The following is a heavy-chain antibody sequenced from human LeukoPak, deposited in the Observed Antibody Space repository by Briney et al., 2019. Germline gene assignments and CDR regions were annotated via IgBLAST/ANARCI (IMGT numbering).Heavy chain of an antibody. CDR2: ISADNGNA. V-gene: IGHV1-18*01. CDR1: GYTLSKYG. J-gene: IGHJ4*02. Sequence: ASVKVSCKASGYTLSKYGITWVRQAPGQGLEWMGWISADNGNANYAQKVQGRVTMTTDTSTSTAYMELRSLRSDDTAVYYCARVTYYYDRRGYYIEPVPPDYWGQGTLVTVSS. D-gene: IGHD3-22*01. CDR3: ARVTYYYDRRGYYIEPVPPDY.